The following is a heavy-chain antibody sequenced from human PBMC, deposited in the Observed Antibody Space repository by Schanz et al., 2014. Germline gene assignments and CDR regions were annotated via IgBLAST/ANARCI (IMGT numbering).Heavy chain of an antibody. D-gene: IGHD6-19*01. CDR2: ITYNGGTI. V-gene: IGHV3-48*04. CDR3: AASSGWHPSTDY. CDR1: GITFSSHS. Sequence: EVQLLESGGGLVQPGGSLRLSCAASGITFSSHSFNWVRQAPGKGLEWISYITYNGGTIYYADSVKGRLTISRDDAKSSLYLQMNSLRVEDTAVYYCAASSGWHPSTDYWAQGTLVTVSS. J-gene: IGHJ4*02.